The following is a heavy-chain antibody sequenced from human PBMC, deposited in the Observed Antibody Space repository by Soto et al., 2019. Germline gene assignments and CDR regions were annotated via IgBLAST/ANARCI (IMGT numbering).Heavy chain of an antibody. CDR3: AIVVVVTAIHGNDAFDI. V-gene: IGHV4-31*03. J-gene: IGHJ3*02. CDR2: IYYSGST. CDR1: GGSISSGGYY. D-gene: IGHD2-21*02. Sequence: SETLSLTCTVSGGSISSGGYYWSWIRQHPGKGLEWIGYIYYSGSTYYNPSLKSRVTISVDTSKNQFSLKLSSVTAADTAVYFCAIVVVVTAIHGNDAFDIWGQGTMVTVSS.